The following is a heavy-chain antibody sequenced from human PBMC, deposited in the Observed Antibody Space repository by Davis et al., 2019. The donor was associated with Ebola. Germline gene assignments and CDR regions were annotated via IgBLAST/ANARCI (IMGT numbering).Heavy chain of an antibody. V-gene: IGHV3-53*01. D-gene: IGHD4-17*01. CDR3: ARVRNGDYHY. J-gene: IGHJ4*02. Sequence: GASLKISCATSGFTVSSNYMSWVRQAPGKGLEWVSVIYSGGSAYYADSVKGRFTISRDKSKNTLYLQMNSLRAEDTAVYYCARVRNGDYHYWGQGTLVTVSS. CDR1: GFTVSSNY. CDR2: IYSGGSA.